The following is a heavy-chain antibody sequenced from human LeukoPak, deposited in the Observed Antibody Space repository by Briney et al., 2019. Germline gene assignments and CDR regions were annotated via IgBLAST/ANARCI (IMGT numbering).Heavy chain of an antibody. V-gene: IGHV3-43*02. J-gene: IGHJ4*02. Sequence: PGGSLRLSCAVSGFTVSNNYMSWVRQAPGKGLEWVSLISGDGGSTYYADSVKGRFTISRDNSKNSLYLQMNSLRTEDTALYYCATFGGSGEEQIDYWGQGALVTVSS. D-gene: IGHD6-19*01. CDR3: ATFGGSGEEQIDY. CDR2: ISGDGGST. CDR1: GFTVSNNY.